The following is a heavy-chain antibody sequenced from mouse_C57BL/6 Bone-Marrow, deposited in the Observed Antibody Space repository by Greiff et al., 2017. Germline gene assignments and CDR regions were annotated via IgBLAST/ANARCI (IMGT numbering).Heavy chain of an antibody. CDR3: TTHYGNYYFDY. J-gene: IGHJ2*01. CDR2: IDPENGDT. D-gene: IGHD2-1*01. Sequence: VQLQQSGAELVRPGASVKLSCTASGFNIKDDYMHWVKQRPEQGLEWIGWIDPENGDTEYASQFQGKATITADTSSNTAYLQLSSLTSEDTAVYYCTTHYGNYYFDYWGQGTTLTVSA. V-gene: IGHV14-4*01. CDR1: GFNIKDDY.